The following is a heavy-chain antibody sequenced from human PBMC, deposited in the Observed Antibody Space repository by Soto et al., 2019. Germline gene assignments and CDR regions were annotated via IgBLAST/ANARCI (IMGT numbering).Heavy chain of an antibody. CDR2: IYYSGST. D-gene: IGHD3-22*01. CDR3: ARHRLPKVVVITTNWFDP. CDR1: GGSISSSSYY. Sequence: SETLSLTCTVSGGSISSSSYYWGWIRQPPGKGLEWIGSIYYSGSTYYNPSLKSRVTISVDTSKNQFSLKLSSVTAADTAVYYCARHRLPKVVVITTNWFDPWGQGTLVTVSS. V-gene: IGHV4-39*01. J-gene: IGHJ5*02.